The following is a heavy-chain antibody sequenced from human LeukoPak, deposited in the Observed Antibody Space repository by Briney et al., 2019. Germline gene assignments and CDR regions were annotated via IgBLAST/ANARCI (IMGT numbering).Heavy chain of an antibody. J-gene: IGHJ4*02. CDR2: IYYSGST. V-gene: IGHV4-59*12. CDR1: GGSISSYY. Sequence: SETLSLTCTVSGGSISSYYWSWIRQPPGKGLEWIGYIYYSGSTNYNPSLKSRVTISVDTSKNQFSLKLSSVTAADTAVYYRARDEGSGSSDYWGQGTLVTVSS. CDR3: ARDEGSGSSDY. D-gene: IGHD3-10*01.